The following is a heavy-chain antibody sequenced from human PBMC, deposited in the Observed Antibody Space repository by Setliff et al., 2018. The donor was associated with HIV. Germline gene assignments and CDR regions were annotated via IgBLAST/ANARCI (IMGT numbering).Heavy chain of an antibody. Sequence: NPSETLSLTCTVSGVSIRSYYWTWIRQSPGKGLEWIGHLYYSGSTNYNPSLRGRVTISVDTSKNQFSLKLNSLRAEDTAVYYCARGARGYSYGWGQGTLVTVSS. CDR1: GVSIRSYY. D-gene: IGHD5-18*01. V-gene: IGHV4-59*12. CDR3: ARGARGYSYG. CDR2: LYYSGST. J-gene: IGHJ4*02.